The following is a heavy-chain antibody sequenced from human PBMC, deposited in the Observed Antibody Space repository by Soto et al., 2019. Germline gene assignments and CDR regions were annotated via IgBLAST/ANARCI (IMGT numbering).Heavy chain of an antibody. D-gene: IGHD1-26*01. CDR2: IFPGDSDI. Sequence: PGESLKIPCKGSGYSFTTYWIGWVRQKPGKGMEWMGIIFPGDSDIRYRPSLQGQVTISADKSITTAYLQWSSLKASVTAIYYCARQEIAGATSAFDIWGQGTVVTVS. V-gene: IGHV5-51*01. CDR1: GYSFTTYW. J-gene: IGHJ3*02. CDR3: ARQEIAGATSAFDI.